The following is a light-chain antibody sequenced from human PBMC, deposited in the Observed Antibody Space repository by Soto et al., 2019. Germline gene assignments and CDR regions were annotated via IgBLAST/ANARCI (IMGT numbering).Light chain of an antibody. J-gene: IGKJ1*01. V-gene: IGKV3-20*01. Sequence: VLTQSPATLSLSPGERATLSCRASQSFRGLLAWYQQKPGQAPRLLIYDAYNRATGIPPRFSGSGSGTDFTLTISRLEPEDFAVYYCQQYGSSRTFGQGTKVDIK. CDR1: QSFRGL. CDR3: QQYGSSRT. CDR2: DAY.